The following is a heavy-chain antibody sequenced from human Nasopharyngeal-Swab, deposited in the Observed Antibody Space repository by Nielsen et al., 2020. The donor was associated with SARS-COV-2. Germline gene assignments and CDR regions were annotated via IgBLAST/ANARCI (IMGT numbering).Heavy chain of an antibody. CDR3: ARQSVRSIVVVVAVKGYYYMDV. V-gene: IGHV4-39*01. J-gene: IGHJ6*03. CDR1: GGSISSSSYY. CDR2: IYYSGST. Sequence: SETLSLTCTVSGGSISSSSYYWGWIRQPPGKGLEWIGSIYYSGSTYYNPSLKSRVTISVDTSQNQFSLKLSSVTAADTAVYYCARQSVRSIVVVVAVKGYYYMDVWGKGTTVTVSS. D-gene: IGHD2-15*01.